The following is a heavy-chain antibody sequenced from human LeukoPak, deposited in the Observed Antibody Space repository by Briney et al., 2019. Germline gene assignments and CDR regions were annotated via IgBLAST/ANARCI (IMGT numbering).Heavy chain of an antibody. J-gene: IGHJ6*02. CDR1: GFTFSSYD. D-gene: IGHD2-21*01. V-gene: IGHV3-13*01. Sequence: PGGSLRLSCAASGFTFSSYDMHWVRQATGKGLEWVSAIGTAGDTYYPGSVKGRFTISRENAKNSLYLQMNSLRAGDTAVYYCAKEIAAGGYYGMDVWGQGTTVTVSS. CDR3: AKEIAAGGYYGMDV. CDR2: IGTAGDT.